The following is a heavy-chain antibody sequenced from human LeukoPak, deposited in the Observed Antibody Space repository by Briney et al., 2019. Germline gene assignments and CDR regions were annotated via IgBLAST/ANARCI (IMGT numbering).Heavy chain of an antibody. Sequence: GPSVKVSCKVSGSTLTEFSMDWVRKAPGKGLEWMGGFDPDDGKTIYAQKFQGRLTMTENTPTDTAYMELSSLRFEDTAVYYCAAYDMFDPWGQGTLVTVSS. V-gene: IGHV1-24*01. CDR2: FDPDDGKT. CDR1: GSTLTEFS. J-gene: IGHJ5*02. D-gene: IGHD3-9*01. CDR3: AAYDMFDP.